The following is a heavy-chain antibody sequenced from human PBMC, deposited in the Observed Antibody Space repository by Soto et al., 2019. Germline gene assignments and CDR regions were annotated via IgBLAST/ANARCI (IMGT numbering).Heavy chain of an antibody. CDR1: GYTFTSYY. CDR3: ARGKLLWFGELTHTPELQP. J-gene: IGHJ5*02. V-gene: IGHV1-46*03. Sequence: QVQLVQSGAEVKKPGASVKVSCKASGYTFTSYYMHWVRQAPGQGLEWMGIINPSGGSTSYAQKFQGRVTMTRDTSTSTVYMELSSLRSEDTAVYYCARGKLLWFGELTHTPELQPWGQGTLVTVSS. D-gene: IGHD3-10*01. CDR2: INPSGGST.